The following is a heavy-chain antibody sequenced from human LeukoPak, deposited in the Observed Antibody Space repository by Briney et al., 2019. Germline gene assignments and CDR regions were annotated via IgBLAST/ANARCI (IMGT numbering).Heavy chain of an antibody. D-gene: IGHD4/OR15-4a*01. Sequence: GGSLRLSCAASGFTFSNYAMHWVRQAPGKGLEWVAVISYDGSNKYYADSVKGRFTISRDNSKNTLYLQMNSLRAEDTAVYYCAREEVGARGDSYYYYMDVWGKGTTVTVSS. J-gene: IGHJ6*03. CDR2: ISYDGSNK. V-gene: IGHV3-30*04. CDR3: AREEVGARGDSYYYYMDV. CDR1: GFTFSNYA.